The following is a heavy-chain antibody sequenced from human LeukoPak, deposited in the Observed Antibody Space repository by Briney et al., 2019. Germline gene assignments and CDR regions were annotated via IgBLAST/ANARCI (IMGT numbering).Heavy chain of an antibody. V-gene: IGHV4-59*12. J-gene: IGHJ5*02. CDR1: GGSISSYY. Sequence: SETLSLTCTVSGGSISSYYWSWIRQPPGKGLEWIGYIFYSGSTNYNPSLKSRVTISVDTSKNQFSLKLSSVTAADTAVYYCASYGDYGGWFDPWGQGTLVTVSS. CDR3: ASYGDYGGWFDP. D-gene: IGHD4-17*01. CDR2: IFYSGST.